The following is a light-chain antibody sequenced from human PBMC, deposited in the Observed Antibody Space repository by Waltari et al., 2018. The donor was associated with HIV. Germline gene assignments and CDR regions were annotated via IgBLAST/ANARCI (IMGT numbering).Light chain of an antibody. CDR2: DVS. J-gene: IGLJ3*02. Sequence: QSALTQPRSVSGSPGQSVTISCTGTSSDVGGYNYVSWYQQHPGKAPKVMIYDVSKRPSVVPDRLSGSKSGNTASLTISGLQAEDEADYYCCSYAGSYTWVFGGGTKMTVL. CDR3: CSYAGSYTWV. V-gene: IGLV2-11*01. CDR1: SSDVGGYNY.